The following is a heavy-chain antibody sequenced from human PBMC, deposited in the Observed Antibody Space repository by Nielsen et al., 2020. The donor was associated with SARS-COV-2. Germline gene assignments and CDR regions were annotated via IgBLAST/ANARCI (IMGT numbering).Heavy chain of an antibody. CDR3: VRAPDYDVLTGYYPDAFDV. Sequence: SETLSLTCTVSGGSISTYYWSLIRQPPGKGLEWIGYVYYSGSTTYNPSLKSRVTMSVDTSKNQFSLKLSSVTAADTAVYYCVRAPDYDVLTGYYPDAFDVWGRGTMVTVSS. CDR2: VYYSGST. J-gene: IGHJ3*01. V-gene: IGHV4-59*12. D-gene: IGHD3-9*01. CDR1: GGSISTYY.